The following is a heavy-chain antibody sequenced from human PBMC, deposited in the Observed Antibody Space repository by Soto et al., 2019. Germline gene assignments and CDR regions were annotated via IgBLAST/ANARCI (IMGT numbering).Heavy chain of an antibody. Sequence: PSEALSLTCTVSGGSISSGGYYWSWIRQHPGKGLEWIGYIYYSGSTYYNPSLKSRVTISVDTSKNQFSLKLSSVTAADTAVYYCARWGQLVSGISYFDYWGQGTLVTVSS. CDR2: IYYSGST. J-gene: IGHJ4*02. V-gene: IGHV4-31*03. D-gene: IGHD6-6*01. CDR3: ARWGQLVSGISYFDY. CDR1: GGSISSGGYY.